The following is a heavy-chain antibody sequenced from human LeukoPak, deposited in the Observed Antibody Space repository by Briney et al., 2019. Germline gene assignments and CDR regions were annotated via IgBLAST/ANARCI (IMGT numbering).Heavy chain of an antibody. CDR2: IRGSGTPI. CDR1: GFTFSSYE. J-gene: IGHJ4*02. V-gene: IGHV3-48*03. Sequence: GGSLRLSCAASGFTFSSYEMNWVRQAPGRGLEWISYIRGSGTPIYYADSVKGRFTIFRDNAKNSLYLQMNSLRAEDTAVYYCARLPHNSPHFDYWGLGTLVTVSS. D-gene: IGHD1-1*01. CDR3: ARLPHNSPHFDY.